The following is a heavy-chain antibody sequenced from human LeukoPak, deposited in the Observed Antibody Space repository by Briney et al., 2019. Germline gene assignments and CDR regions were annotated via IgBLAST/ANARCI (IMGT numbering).Heavy chain of an antibody. Sequence: GGSLRLSCAASGFTFSSYWMSWVRQAPGKGLEGVANIKQDGSEKYYVDSVKSRFTISRDNAKNSLYLQMNSLRAEDTAVYYCARDIVATFNVGLHYWGQGTLVTVSS. J-gene: IGHJ4*02. D-gene: IGHD5-12*01. CDR2: IKQDGSEK. CDR3: ARDIVATFNVGLHY. CDR1: GFTFSSYW. V-gene: IGHV3-7*01.